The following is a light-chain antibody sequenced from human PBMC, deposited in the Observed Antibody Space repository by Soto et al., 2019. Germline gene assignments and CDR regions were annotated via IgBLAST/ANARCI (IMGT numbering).Light chain of an antibody. J-gene: IGLJ2*01. CDR2: EVS. Sequence: SALTQPASVSGSPGQSITISCTGISSDVGGYNYVSWYQQHPGKAPKLMIYEVSNRPSGVSNRFSGSKSGNTASLTISGLQAEDEADYYCSSYTNTRVFGGGTKLTVL. CDR1: SSDVGGYNY. CDR3: SSYTNTRV. V-gene: IGLV2-14*01.